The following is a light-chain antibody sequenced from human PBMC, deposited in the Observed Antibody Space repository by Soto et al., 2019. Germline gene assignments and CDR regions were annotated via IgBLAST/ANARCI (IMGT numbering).Light chain of an antibody. CDR2: DAS. J-gene: IGKJ2*01. V-gene: IGKV1-9*01. Sequence: IKLTQSPSSLSSSVGDRVTITCRASQALSSDVAWYQQKPGKAPKLLIYDASTWQSGVPSRFSGSGSGTEFTLTISSLQPEDFATYYCSRLTRYPHTLSKGTKLELK. CDR1: QALSSD. CDR3: SRLTRYPHT.